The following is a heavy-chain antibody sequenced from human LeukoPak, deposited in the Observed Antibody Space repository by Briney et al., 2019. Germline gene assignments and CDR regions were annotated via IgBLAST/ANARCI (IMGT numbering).Heavy chain of an antibody. CDR3: ARGGASSGWYGDFDY. J-gene: IGHJ4*02. Sequence: PSEALSLTCTVSGGSISNSDYYWGWIRQPPGKGLEWIGSIYYSGSTYYNPSLKSRVTISVDTSKNQFSLKLSSVTAADTAVYYCARGGASSGWYGDFDYWGQGTLVTVSS. D-gene: IGHD6-19*01. CDR2: IYYSGST. V-gene: IGHV4-39*07. CDR1: GGSISNSDYY.